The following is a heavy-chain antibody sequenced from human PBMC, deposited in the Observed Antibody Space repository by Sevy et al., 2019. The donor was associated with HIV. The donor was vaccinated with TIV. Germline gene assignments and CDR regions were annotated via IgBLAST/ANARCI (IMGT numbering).Heavy chain of an antibody. CDR1: GFTFISYC. CDR2: ISSSSNYI. V-gene: IGHV3-21*01. D-gene: IGHD3-22*01. Sequence: GGSLRLSCAASGFTFISYCMNWVRQAPGKGLEWISSISSSSNYIYYADSVKGRFTISRDNAQNSLYLQMNSLRAEDTAVYYCARDLIRTLWYFDLWGRGTVVTVSS. J-gene: IGHJ2*01. CDR3: ARDLIRTLWYFDL.